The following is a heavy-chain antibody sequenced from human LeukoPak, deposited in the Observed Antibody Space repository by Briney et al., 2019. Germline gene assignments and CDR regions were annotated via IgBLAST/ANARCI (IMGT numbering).Heavy chain of an antibody. CDR2: ISGGDGNT. Sequence: GGSLRLSCAASGFTMRNYGMSWVRQAPGKGLEWVSSISGGDGNTHYADSVKGRFTISRGNSKNTLYLQMNSLRAEDTAVYYCAKEEAVAGTYSDYWGQGTLVTVSS. CDR1: GFTMRNYG. J-gene: IGHJ4*02. D-gene: IGHD6-19*01. V-gene: IGHV3-23*01. CDR3: AKEEAVAGTYSDY.